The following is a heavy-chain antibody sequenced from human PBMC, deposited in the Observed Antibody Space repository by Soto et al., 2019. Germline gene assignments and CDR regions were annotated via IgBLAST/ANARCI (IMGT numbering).Heavy chain of an antibody. CDR3: ARTPPYCTNGVCLSPDRSYWYFDL. CDR2: IIPILGTA. Sequence: QVQLVQSGAEVKKPGSSVKVSCKASGGTFSSYAISWVRQAPGQGLEWMGGIIPILGTANYAQKFQGRVTITADESTSTAYMELSSLRSADTAVYYCARTPPYCTNGVCLSPDRSYWYFDLWGRGTLVTVSS. J-gene: IGHJ2*01. CDR1: GGTFSSYA. D-gene: IGHD2-8*01. V-gene: IGHV1-69*01.